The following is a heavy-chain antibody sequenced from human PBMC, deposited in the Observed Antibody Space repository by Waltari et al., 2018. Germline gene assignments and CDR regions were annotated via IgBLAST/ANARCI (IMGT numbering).Heavy chain of an antibody. CDR1: GFTVSSNY. J-gene: IGHJ6*02. D-gene: IGHD2-15*01. CDR2: IYSGGST. V-gene: IGHV3-53*01. CDR3: ARDTTVVKNYYGMDV. Sequence: EVQLVESGGGLIQPGGSLRLSCAASGFTVSSNYLSWVRQAPGTGLEWVSVIYSGGSTYYADSVKGRFTISRDNSKNTLYLQMNSLRAEDTAVYYCARDTTVVKNYYGMDVWGQGTTVTVSS.